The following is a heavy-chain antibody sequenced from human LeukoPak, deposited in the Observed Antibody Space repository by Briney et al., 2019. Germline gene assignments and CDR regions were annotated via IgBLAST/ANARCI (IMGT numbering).Heavy chain of an antibody. J-gene: IGHJ5*02. CDR2: IIPIFGTA. V-gene: IGHV1-69*13. D-gene: IGHD4-17*01. CDR3: ARDYGDYLERFDP. Sequence: ASVKVSCKASGGTFSSYAISWVRQAPGQGLEWMGGIIPIFGTANYAQKFQGRVTITADESTSTAYMELSSLRSEDTAVYYCARDYGDYLERFDPWGQGTLVTVSS. CDR1: GGTFSSYA.